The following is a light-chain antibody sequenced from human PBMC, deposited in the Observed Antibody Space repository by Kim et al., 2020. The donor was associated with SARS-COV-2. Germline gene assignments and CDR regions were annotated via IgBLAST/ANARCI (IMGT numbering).Light chain of an antibody. J-gene: IGKJ4*01. CDR2: GAS. V-gene: IGKV3-15*01. Sequence: EILMTQSPATLSVSPGERATLSCRASQSVSSKLAWYQQKPGQAPRLLIYGASTRATGIPARFSGSGSGTEFTLTISSLQSEDFAVYYCQQCNDWPRTFGGGTKVEIK. CDR3: QQCNDWPRT. CDR1: QSVSSK.